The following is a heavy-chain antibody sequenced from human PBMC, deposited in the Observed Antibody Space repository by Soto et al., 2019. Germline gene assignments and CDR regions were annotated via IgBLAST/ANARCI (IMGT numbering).Heavy chain of an antibody. J-gene: IGHJ3*02. Sequence: PGGSLRLSCAASGFTFSSYAMRWVRQAPGKGLEWVSAISGSGGSTYYADSVKGRFTISRDNSKNTLYLQMNSLRAEDTAVYYCAKPFTMIVVVIPALDAFDIWGQGTMVTVSS. CDR2: ISGSGGST. V-gene: IGHV3-23*01. D-gene: IGHD3-22*01. CDR1: GFTFSSYA. CDR3: AKPFTMIVVVIPALDAFDI.